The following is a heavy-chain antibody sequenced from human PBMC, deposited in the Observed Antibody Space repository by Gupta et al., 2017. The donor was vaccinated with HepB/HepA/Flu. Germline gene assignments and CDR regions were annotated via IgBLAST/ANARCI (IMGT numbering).Heavy chain of an antibody. Sequence: QVHLVQSGAEVKKPGASVKVSCKASGYSFTSYGISWVRQAPGQGLEWMGWISAYNGNSNYGQKVQCRVSMTTDTSTRTAYMELRSLRSDDTAVYYCARDWSDSRSEGYYGMDVWGQGTTVTVSS. V-gene: IGHV1-18*01. CDR2: ISAYNGNS. CDR1: GYSFTSYG. J-gene: IGHJ6*02. D-gene: IGHD6-6*01. CDR3: ARDWSDSRSEGYYGMDV.